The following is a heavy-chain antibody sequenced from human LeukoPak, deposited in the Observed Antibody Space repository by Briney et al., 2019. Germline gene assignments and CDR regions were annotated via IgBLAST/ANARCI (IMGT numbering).Heavy chain of an antibody. CDR3: AIHSSQGY. CDR2: IKSKADGGTA. V-gene: IGHV3-15*01. D-gene: IGHD6-19*01. CDR1: GFTFSNAH. Sequence: GGSLRLSCAASGFTFSNAHMTWVRQAPGKGLEWVGRIKSKADGGTADYGAPVKGRFTISRDDSQNTLYLQMNSLRAEDTAVYYCAIHSSQGYWGQGTLVTVSS. J-gene: IGHJ4*02.